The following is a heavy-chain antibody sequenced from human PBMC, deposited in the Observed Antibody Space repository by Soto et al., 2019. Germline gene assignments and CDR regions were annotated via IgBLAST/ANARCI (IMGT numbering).Heavy chain of an antibody. D-gene: IGHD6-13*01. CDR2: INPSGGST. CDR1: GYTFTSYY. J-gene: IGHJ5*02. CDR3: AKGLQQLVRGWFDP. Sequence: ASVKVSCKASGYTFTSYYMHWVRQAPGQGLEWMGIINPSGGSTSYAQKFQGRVTMTRDTSTSTVYMELNSLRAEDTAVYYCAKGLQQLVRGWFDPWGQGTLLTVSS. V-gene: IGHV1-46*01.